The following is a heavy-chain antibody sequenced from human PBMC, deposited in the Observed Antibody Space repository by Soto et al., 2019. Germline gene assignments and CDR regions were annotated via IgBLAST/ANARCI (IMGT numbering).Heavy chain of an antibody. CDR3: ARGDSTDCSNGVCSFFYNHDMDV. CDR2: INPKSGGT. V-gene: IGHV1-2*04. J-gene: IGHJ6*02. Sequence: ASVKVSCKASGYSFTDYHIHWVRQAPGQGLEWLGRINPKSGGTSTAQKFQGWVTVTTDTSISTASMELTRLTSDGTAIYYCARGDSTDCSNGVCSFFYNHDMDVWGQGTTVTVSS. D-gene: IGHD2-8*01. CDR1: GYSFTDYH.